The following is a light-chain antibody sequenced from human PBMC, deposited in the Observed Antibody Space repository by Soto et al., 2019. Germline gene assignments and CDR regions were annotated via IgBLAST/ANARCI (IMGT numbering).Light chain of an antibody. V-gene: IGLV2-14*03. J-gene: IGLJ2*01. CDR3: NSYTSSSTLV. Sequence: QSALTQPASVSGSPGQSITISCTGTSSDVGGYNFVSWYQQHPGKAPKLMLYNVYDRPSGISHRFSGSRSGNTASLTISGLLAEDEAHYYCNSYTSSSTLVFRGGTKLTVL. CDR2: NVY. CDR1: SSDVGGYNF.